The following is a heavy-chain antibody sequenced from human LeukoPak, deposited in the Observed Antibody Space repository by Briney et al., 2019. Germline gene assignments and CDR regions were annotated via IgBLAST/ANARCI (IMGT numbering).Heavy chain of an antibody. J-gene: IGHJ6*02. Sequence: GGSLRLSCAASGFTFSSYEMNWVRQAPGKGLEWVSSISGSGGSTYYTDSVKGRFTISRDNSKNTLYLQMNSLRAEDTAVYYCANDSTMSGSYYGMDVWGRGTTVTVSS. CDR1: GFTFSSYE. CDR3: ANDSTMSGSYYGMDV. V-gene: IGHV3-23*01. CDR2: ISGSGGST. D-gene: IGHD3-22*01.